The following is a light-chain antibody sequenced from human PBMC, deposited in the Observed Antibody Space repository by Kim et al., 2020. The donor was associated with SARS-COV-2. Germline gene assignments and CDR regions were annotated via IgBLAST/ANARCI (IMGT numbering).Light chain of an antibody. Sequence: DIVMTQSPLSLPVTPGEPASISCRSSQSLLHSNGYNYLDWYLQKPGQSPHLLIYLGSNRASGVPDRFSGSGSGTDFTLNISRLEAEDVGVYYCMQALQTPTFGGGTKVDIK. V-gene: IGKV2-28*01. CDR2: LGS. CDR3: MQALQTPT. CDR1: QSLLHSNGYNY. J-gene: IGKJ4*01.